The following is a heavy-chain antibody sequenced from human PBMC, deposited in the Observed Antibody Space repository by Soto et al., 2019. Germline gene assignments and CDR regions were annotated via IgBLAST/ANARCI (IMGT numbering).Heavy chain of an antibody. D-gene: IGHD6-6*01. CDR2: IYWDDDK. J-gene: IGHJ4*02. CDR1: GFSLSTSGVG. Sequence: QITLKESGPTLVKPTQTLTLTCTFSGFSLSTSGVGVGWIRQPPGKALEWLALIYWDDDKRYSPSLKSRLTIAKDTSKNQVVLTMSNKDPVDTATYYCAHIHSSIPARGCVDFDYWGQGTLVTVSS. V-gene: IGHV2-5*02. CDR3: AHIHSSIPARGCVDFDY.